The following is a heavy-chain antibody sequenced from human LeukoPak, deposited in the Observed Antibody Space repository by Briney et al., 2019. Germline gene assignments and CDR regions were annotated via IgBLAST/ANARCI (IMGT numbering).Heavy chain of an antibody. Sequence: GGSLRPSCAASGFTVSSDYMSWVRQAPGKGLEWVSGISRGADKTYYADSVKGRFTISRDNSKNTLSLQMNSLRVEDTAIYYCARGGDWSWYDYWGQGTLVPVSS. CDR2: ISRGADKT. CDR1: GFTVSSDY. D-gene: IGHD2-21*02. CDR3: ARGGDWSWYDY. J-gene: IGHJ4*02. V-gene: IGHV3-23*01.